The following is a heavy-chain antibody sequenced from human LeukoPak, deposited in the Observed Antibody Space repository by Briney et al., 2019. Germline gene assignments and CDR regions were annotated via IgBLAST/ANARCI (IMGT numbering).Heavy chain of an antibody. CDR3: ARDRSLAY. Sequence: SETLSLTCAVYGGSFSGYYWSWIRQPPGKGLEWIGEINHSGSTNYNPSLKSRVTISVDTSKNQFSLKLSSVTAADTAVYYCARDRSLAYWGQGTPVTVSS. CDR1: GGSFSGYY. J-gene: IGHJ4*02. CDR2: INHSGST. V-gene: IGHV4-34*01.